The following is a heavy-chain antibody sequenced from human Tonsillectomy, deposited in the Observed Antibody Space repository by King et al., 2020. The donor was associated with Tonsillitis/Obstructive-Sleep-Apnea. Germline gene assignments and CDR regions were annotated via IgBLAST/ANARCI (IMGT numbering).Heavy chain of an antibody. CDR2: ISGSGGST. CDR3: AKDPHGYYGSGSYYDY. J-gene: IGHJ4*02. D-gene: IGHD3-10*01. CDR1: GFTFSSYA. V-gene: IGHV3-23*04. Sequence: VQLVESGGGLVQPGGSLRLSCAASGFTFSSYAMSWVRQAPGKGLEWVSAISGSGGSTYYAESVKGRFTISRDNSKNTLYLQMNSLRAEDTAVYYCAKDPHGYYGSGSYYDYWGQGTLVTVSS.